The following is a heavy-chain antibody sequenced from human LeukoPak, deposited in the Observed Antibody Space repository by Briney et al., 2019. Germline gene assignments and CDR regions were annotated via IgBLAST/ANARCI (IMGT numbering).Heavy chain of an antibody. CDR3: ARVSGYDWESFYDY. J-gene: IGHJ4*02. CDR2: IFYSGST. V-gene: IGHV4-61*05. CDR1: SGSISTSNYY. D-gene: IGHD5-12*01. Sequence: PSETLSLTCTVSSGSISTSNYYWGWVRQPPGKALEWIGNIFYSGSTNYNPSLKSRVTISVDTSKNQFSLKLSSVTAADTAVYYCARVSGYDWESFYDYWGQGTLVTVSS.